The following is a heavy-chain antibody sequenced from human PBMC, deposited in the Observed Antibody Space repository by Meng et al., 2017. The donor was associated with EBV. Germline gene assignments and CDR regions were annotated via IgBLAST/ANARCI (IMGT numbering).Heavy chain of an antibody. CDR2: ISAYNGNT. CDR1: GYTFTSYG. D-gene: IGHD6-13*01. CDR3: ARVPNIHSSRFVIPAFDI. Sequence: QVPVVQVGAEVKKPGASVKVSFKASGYTFTSYGISWVRQAPGQGLEWMGWISAYNGNTNYAQKLQGRVTMTTDTSTSTAYMELRSLRSDDTAVYYCARVPNIHSSRFVIPAFDIWGQGTMVTVSS. J-gene: IGHJ3*02. V-gene: IGHV1-18*01.